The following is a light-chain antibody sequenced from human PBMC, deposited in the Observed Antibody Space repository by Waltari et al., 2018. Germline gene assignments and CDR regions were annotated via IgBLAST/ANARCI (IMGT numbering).Light chain of an antibody. CDR3: SSYAGSNNVV. Sequence: QSALTQPPSASGSPGQSVTISCTGTSNDVGGYNYVSWYQQHPGKAPKLMIYEVSKRPSGVPYRVSGSKSGYTASLTVSGLQAEYEADYFSSSYAGSNNVVFGGGTKLTVL. CDR1: SNDVGGYNY. V-gene: IGLV2-8*01. J-gene: IGLJ2*01. CDR2: EVS.